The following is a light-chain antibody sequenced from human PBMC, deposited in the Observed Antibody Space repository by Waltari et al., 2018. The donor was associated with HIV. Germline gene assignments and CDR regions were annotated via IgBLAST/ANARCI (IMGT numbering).Light chain of an antibody. CDR3: YSYTNSHTRV. Sequence: QSALTQPASVSGSPGQSITISCTGTSSDVGGYNFVSWYQQHPGKAPKLVSYEVTNRPSGVSNRFSGSKSGNTASRTISGLQAEDEADYYCYSYTNSHTRVFGTGTKVTVL. CDR1: SSDVGGYNF. V-gene: IGLV2-14*01. J-gene: IGLJ1*01. CDR2: EVT.